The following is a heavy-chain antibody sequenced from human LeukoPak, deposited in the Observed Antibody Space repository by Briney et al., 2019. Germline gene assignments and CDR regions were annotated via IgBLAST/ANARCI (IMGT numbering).Heavy chain of an antibody. J-gene: IGHJ4*02. D-gene: IGHD4-17*01. CDR2: IRYDGSNK. V-gene: IGHV3-30*02. CDR3: ARPFDYGDYGPFDY. CDR1: GFTFSSYG. Sequence: GGSLRLSCAASGFTFSSYGMHWVRQAPGKGLEWVAFIRYDGSNKYYADSVKGRFTISRDNSKNTLYLQMNSLRAEDTAVYYCARPFDYGDYGPFDYWGQGTLVTVSS.